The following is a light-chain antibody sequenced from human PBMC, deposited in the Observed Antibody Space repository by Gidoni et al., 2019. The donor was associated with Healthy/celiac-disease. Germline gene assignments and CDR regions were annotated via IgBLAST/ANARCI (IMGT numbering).Light chain of an antibody. J-gene: IGKJ3*01. Sequence: DIQMTQSPSSLSASVGDRVTITCRASQSISSYLNWYQQKPGKAPKLLIYAASSLQSGVPSWFSGSGSGTDFTLTISSLQPEDFATYYCQQSYGFFGPGTKVDIK. CDR1: QSISSY. CDR3: QQSYGF. V-gene: IGKV1-39*01. CDR2: AAS.